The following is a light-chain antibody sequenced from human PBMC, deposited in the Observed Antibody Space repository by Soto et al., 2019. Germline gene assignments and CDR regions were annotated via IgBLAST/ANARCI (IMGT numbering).Light chain of an antibody. CDR3: NSYTTSSTYV. V-gene: IGLV2-14*01. CDR2: DVS. J-gene: IGLJ1*01. CDR1: SSDVGGYNY. Sequence: QSVLTQPASVSGSPGQSITISCTGTSSDVGGYNYVSWYQQPPGKAPKLMIYDVSNRPSGVSNRFSGSKSGNTASLTISGLQAEDEADYYCNSYTTSSTYVFGTGTKVTVL.